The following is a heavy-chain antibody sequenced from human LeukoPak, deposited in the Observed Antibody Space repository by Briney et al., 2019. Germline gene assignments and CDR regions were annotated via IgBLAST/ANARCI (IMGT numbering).Heavy chain of an antibody. D-gene: IGHD6-13*01. V-gene: IGHV5-51*01. CDR2: IYPGDSDT. CDR1: GYSFTSYW. CDR3: ARSREQQLVSFNWFDP. J-gene: IGHJ5*02. Sequence: GESLKISCKGSGYSFTSYWIGWVRQMPGKGLEWMGIIYPGDSDTRYSPSFQGQVTISADKSISTAYLQWSSLKASDTAMYYCARSREQQLVSFNWFDPWGQGTLVTVSS.